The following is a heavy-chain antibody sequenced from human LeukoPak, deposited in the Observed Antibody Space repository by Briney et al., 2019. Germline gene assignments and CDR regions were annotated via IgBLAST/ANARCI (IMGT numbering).Heavy chain of an antibody. CDR2: INPNSGGP. Sequence: ASVKVSCKASGYTFTGYYMHWVRQAPGQGLEWMGWINPNSGGPNYAQKFQGRVTMTRDTSISTAYMELSRLRSDDTAVYYCARARKPLGYCSSTSCYRRDWFDPWGQGTLVTVSS. CDR1: GYTFTGYY. V-gene: IGHV1-2*02. J-gene: IGHJ5*02. CDR3: ARARKPLGYCSSTSCYRRDWFDP. D-gene: IGHD2-2*01.